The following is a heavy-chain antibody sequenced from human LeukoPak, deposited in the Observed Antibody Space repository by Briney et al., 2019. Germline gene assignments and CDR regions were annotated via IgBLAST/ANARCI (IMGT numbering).Heavy chain of an antibody. Sequence: SETLSLTCTVSGGSISSSSYYWGWIRQPPGKGLEWIGSIYYSGSTYYNPSLKSRVTISVGTSKNQFSLKLSSVTAADTAVYYCARSEPNIVLMVYAIQAAFDYWGQGTLVTVSS. CDR3: ARSEPNIVLMVYAIQAAFDY. D-gene: IGHD2-8*01. CDR1: GGSISSSSYY. CDR2: IYYSGST. J-gene: IGHJ4*02. V-gene: IGHV4-39*01.